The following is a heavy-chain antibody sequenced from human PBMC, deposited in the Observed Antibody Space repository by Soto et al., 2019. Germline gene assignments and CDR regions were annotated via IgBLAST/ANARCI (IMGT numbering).Heavy chain of an antibody. D-gene: IGHD6-6*01. CDR1: GYTLTELS. J-gene: IGHJ5*02. CDR3: ATVSPSSXLRKPEIAARRPGWFDP. Sequence: ASVKVSCKISGYTLTELSMHWVRQAPGKGLEWMGGFDPEDGETIYAQKFQGRVTMTEDTSTDTAYMELSSLRSEDTAVYYCATVSPSSXLRKPEIAARRPGWFDPWGQGTLVTVSS. CDR2: FDPEDGET. V-gene: IGHV1-24*01.